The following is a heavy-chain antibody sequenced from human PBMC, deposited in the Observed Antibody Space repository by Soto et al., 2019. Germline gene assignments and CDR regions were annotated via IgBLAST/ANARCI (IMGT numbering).Heavy chain of an antibody. CDR2: IIPLHNTS. Sequence: SVKVSCKVSGGAFTNYSLNWVRHAPGQGLEWLGGIIPLHNTSNYSLKLLGRGSVTADISSNTVYMHLSGLTSDDTATYYCAIWSNWNPLYYRGMDVWGQGTTVTVSS. V-gene: IGHV1-69*08. CDR1: GGAFTNYS. J-gene: IGHJ6*02. D-gene: IGHD1-20*01. CDR3: AIWSNWNPLYYRGMDV.